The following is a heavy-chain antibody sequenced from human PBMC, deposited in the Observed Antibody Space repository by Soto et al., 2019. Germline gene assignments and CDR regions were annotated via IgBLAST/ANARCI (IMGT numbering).Heavy chain of an antibody. CDR1: GSGSVKFS. D-gene: IGHD2-21*02. Sequence: KGSGSGSVKFSVVSVRQKHGKGLEWMGIIYPGDSDTRYSPSFQGQVTISADKSISTAYLQWSSLKASDTAMYYCARQTDWFDPWGQGTLVTVSS. V-gene: IGHV5-51*01. CDR3: ARQTDWFDP. J-gene: IGHJ5*02. CDR2: IYPGDSDT.